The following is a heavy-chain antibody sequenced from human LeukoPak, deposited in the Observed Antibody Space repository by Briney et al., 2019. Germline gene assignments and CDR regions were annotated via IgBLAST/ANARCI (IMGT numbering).Heavy chain of an antibody. D-gene: IGHD3-22*01. CDR1: GFTFSSYW. Sequence: GGSLRLSCAASGFTFSSYWMHWVRQAPGKGLVWVSRINSDGSSTSYADSVKGRFTISRDNAKNTLYLQMNSLRAEDTAVYYCARVYYYDSTAEYFQHWGQGTLVTVSS. CDR3: ARVYYYDSTAEYFQH. V-gene: IGHV3-74*01. CDR2: INSDGSST. J-gene: IGHJ1*01.